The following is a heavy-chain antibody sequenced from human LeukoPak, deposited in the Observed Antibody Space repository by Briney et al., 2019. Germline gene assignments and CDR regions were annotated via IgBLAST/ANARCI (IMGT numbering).Heavy chain of an antibody. CDR3: ARVSSGWVFDY. CDR2: ISSSGSIT. V-gene: IGHV3-48*04. D-gene: IGHD6-19*01. Sequence: PGGSLRLSCAASGYTFSSYSMNWIRQAPGKGLEWVSYISSSGSITYYAESVKGRFTISRDNAKNSLYLQMNSLRVEDTAVYYCARVSSGWVFDYWGQGTLVTVSS. CDR1: GYTFSSYS. J-gene: IGHJ4*02.